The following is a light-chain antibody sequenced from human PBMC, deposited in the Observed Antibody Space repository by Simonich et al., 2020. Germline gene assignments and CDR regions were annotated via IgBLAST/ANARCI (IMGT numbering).Light chain of an antibody. V-gene: IGLV3-25*03. J-gene: IGLJ2*01. Sequence: SYELTQPPSVSVSLGQMARITCSGEALPKKYAYWYQQKPGQAPVLVIYKDSERPAGIPGRFSGSSSGTTVTLTISGVQAEDEADYYCQSADSSGTYVVFGGGTKLTVL. CDR3: QSADSSGTYVV. CDR1: ALPKKY. CDR2: KDS.